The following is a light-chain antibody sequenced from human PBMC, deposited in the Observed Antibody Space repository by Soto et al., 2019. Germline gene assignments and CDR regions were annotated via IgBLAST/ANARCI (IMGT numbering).Light chain of an antibody. V-gene: IGKV3-15*01. CDR2: DTS. Sequence: EVVMRQSPATLSVSPGEGATLSCRASQGIGDTLAWYQHKPGQTPRLLIYDTSTRATGVPARFSGSRSGTDFTLKISRVEAEDVGVYFCMQSLQTPRTFGQGTKLEIK. J-gene: IGKJ2*01. CDR3: MQSLQTPRT. CDR1: QGIGDT.